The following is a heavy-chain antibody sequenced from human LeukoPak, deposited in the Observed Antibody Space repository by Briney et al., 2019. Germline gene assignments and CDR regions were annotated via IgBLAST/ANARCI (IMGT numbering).Heavy chain of an antibody. D-gene: IGHD6-6*01. CDR3: ARADVSAARPGY. V-gene: IGHV1-18*01. J-gene: IGHJ4*02. CDR2: ISAYNGNT. CDR1: GYTFTNYG. Sequence: ASVKVSCKASGYTFTNYGISWVRQAPGQGLEWVGRISAYNGNTNYTQKLQGRVTMTADTSTSTAYMELRSLRSDDTAVYYCARADVSAARPGYWGQGTLVTVSS.